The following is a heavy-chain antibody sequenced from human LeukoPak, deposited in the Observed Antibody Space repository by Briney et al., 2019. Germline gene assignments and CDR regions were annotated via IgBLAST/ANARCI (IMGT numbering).Heavy chain of an antibody. J-gene: IGHJ4*02. Sequence: SETLSLTCTVSGYSISSGYYWGWIRQPPGKGLEWIGSIYHSGSTYYNPSLKSRVTISVDTSKNQFSLKVSSVTAADTAVYYCARESAAAGIDYWGQGTLVTVSS. CDR3: ARESAAAGIDY. CDR1: GYSISSGYY. V-gene: IGHV4-38-2*02. CDR2: IYHSGST. D-gene: IGHD6-13*01.